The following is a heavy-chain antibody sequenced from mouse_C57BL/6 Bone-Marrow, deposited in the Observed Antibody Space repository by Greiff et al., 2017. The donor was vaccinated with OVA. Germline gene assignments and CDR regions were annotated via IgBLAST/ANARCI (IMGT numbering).Heavy chain of an antibody. CDR2: IYPGDGDT. CDR3: ARRGRNPHYYAMDY. J-gene: IGHJ4*01. V-gene: IGHV1-82*01. CDR1: GYAFSSSW. Sequence: QVQLQQSGPELVKPGASVKISCKASGYAFSSSWMNWVKQRPGKGLEWIGRIYPGDGDTNYNGKFKGKATLTADKSSSTAYMQISSLTSEDSAVYFCARRGRNPHYYAMDYWGQGTSVTVSS.